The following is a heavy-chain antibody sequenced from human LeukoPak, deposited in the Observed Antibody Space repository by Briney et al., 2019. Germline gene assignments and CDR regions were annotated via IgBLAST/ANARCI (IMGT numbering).Heavy chain of an antibody. CDR3: AKDRDDYVWGTHRSFDY. CDR2: IRSTANGYAT. J-gene: IGHJ4*02. Sequence: GGSLRLSCAASGFTFSGSALHWVRQASGKGLEWVGRIRSTANGYATAYAASVKGRFTISRDDSKNTAYLQMDSLKTEDTAVYYCAKDRDDYVWGTHRSFDYWGQGTLVTVSS. CDR1: GFTFSGSA. V-gene: IGHV3-73*01. D-gene: IGHD3-16*02.